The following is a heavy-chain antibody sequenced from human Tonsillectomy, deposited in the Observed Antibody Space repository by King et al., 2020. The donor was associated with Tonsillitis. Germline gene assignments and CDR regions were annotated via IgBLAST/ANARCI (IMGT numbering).Heavy chain of an antibody. D-gene: IGHD3-10*01. CDR3: ARGRRISPLGGSGSSYFDY. CDR2: IYYSGST. V-gene: IGHV4-59*01. CDR1: GGSISSYY. Sequence: VQLQESGPGLVKPSETLSLTCTVSGGSISSYYWNWIRQPPGKGLEWIGYIYYSGSTKYNPSLKSRVTISVDTSKNQFSLKLSSVTAADTAVYYRARGRRISPLGGSGSSYFDYWGQGSLVTVSS. J-gene: IGHJ4*02.